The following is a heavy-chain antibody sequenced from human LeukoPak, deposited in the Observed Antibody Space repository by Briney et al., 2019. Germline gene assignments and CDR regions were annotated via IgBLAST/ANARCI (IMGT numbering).Heavy chain of an antibody. D-gene: IGHD4-17*01. CDR2: IYYSGST. CDR3: ARSGTVTTDYYYGMDV. Sequence: SETLSLTCTVSGGSISSYYWSWIRQPPGKGLEWIGYIYYSGSTNYNPSLKSRVTISVDTSKNQFSLKLSSVTAADTAVYYCARSGTVTTDYYYGMDVWGQGTTVTVSS. V-gene: IGHV4-59*08. J-gene: IGHJ6*02. CDR1: GGSISSYY.